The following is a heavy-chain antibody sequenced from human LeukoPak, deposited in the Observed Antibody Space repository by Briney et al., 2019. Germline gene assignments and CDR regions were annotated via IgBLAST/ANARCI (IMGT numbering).Heavy chain of an antibody. CDR3: ARAGYNWEHDY. V-gene: IGHV3-74*01. D-gene: IGHD5-24*01. J-gene: IGHJ4*02. Sequence: PGGSLRLSCAASGFTFSSSWMYWVRQAPGKGLVWVSRIDSEGSDTTYADSVKGRFTISRDNAKNTLYLQMNSLRAEDTAVYYCARAGYNWEHDYWGQGTLVTVSS. CDR2: IDSEGSDT. CDR1: GFTFSSSW.